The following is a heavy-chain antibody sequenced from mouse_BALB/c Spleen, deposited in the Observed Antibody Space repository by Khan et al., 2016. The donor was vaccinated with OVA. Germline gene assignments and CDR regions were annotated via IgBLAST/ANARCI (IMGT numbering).Heavy chain of an antibody. D-gene: IGHD1-1*01. Sequence: LVKTGASVKISCKASGYSFTGYYMHWVKQSHGKSLEWIGYISCYNGSTTYNQKFKGKATFTVDTSSSTVYMQFNSLTSEDSAVYYCARGDYYGSSSFAYWGQWTLVTVSA. CDR2: ISCYNGST. V-gene: IGHV1S34*01. J-gene: IGHJ3*01. CDR1: GYSFTGYY. CDR3: ARGDYYGSSSFAY.